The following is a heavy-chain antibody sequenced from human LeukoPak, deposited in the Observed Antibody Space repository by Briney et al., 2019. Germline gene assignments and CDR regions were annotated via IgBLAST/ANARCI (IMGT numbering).Heavy chain of an antibody. D-gene: IGHD3-16*01. V-gene: IGHV3-23*01. CDR1: RFTFSSYG. J-gene: IGHJ4*02. CDR3: AKSPRLGGSHWSHEHDY. CDR2: ISGSGGST. Sequence: GGSLRLSCAASRFTFSSYGMSWVRQAPGKGLEWVSAISGSGGSTYYAGSVKGRFTISRDNSKNTLYLQMNSLRAEDTAVYYCAKSPRLGGSHWSHEHDYWGQGTLVTVSS.